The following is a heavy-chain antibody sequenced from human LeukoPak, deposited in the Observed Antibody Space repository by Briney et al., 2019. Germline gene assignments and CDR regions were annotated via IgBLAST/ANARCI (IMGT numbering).Heavy chain of an antibody. CDR2: IYHSGST. J-gene: IGHJ6*02. CDR3: ASNLRFLEWFEGSYYGMDV. V-gene: IGHV4-30-2*01. CDR1: GGSISSGGYS. D-gene: IGHD3-3*01. Sequence: SQTLSLTCAVSGGSISSGGYSWSWIRQPPGKGLEWIGYIYHSGSTYYNPSLKSRVTISVDTSKNQFSLKLSSVTAADTAVYYCASNLRFLEWFEGSYYGMDVWGQGTTVTVSS.